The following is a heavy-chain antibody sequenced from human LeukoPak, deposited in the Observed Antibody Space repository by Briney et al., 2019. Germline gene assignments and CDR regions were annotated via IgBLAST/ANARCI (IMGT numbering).Heavy chain of an antibody. CDR3: ATWAFYHSLDV. J-gene: IGHJ6*02. CDR2: INKDGSAT. Sequence: GGSLRLSCEASGFTFDAYAMHWVRQAPGKGLEWVSLINKDGSATYYADSVKGRFTISRDNSKNSLYLQMNSLRSEDTALYYCATWAFYHSLDVWGQGTTVTVSS. D-gene: IGHD1-26*01. V-gene: IGHV3-43*02. CDR1: GFTFDAYA.